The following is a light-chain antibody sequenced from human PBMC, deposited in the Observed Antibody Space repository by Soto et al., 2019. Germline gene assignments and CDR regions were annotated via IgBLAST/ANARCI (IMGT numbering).Light chain of an antibody. Sequence: ETMMTQSPDTLSVSLVERATLSGMASQSLRSSLAWYQQKPGQAPRLLIYDASTRATGIPARFSGSGSGTDFTLTISGLQSEDFAVYYCQQYNNWPQTFGQGTKVDI. V-gene: IGKV3-15*01. CDR3: QQYNNWPQT. CDR2: DAS. J-gene: IGKJ1*01. CDR1: QSLRSS.